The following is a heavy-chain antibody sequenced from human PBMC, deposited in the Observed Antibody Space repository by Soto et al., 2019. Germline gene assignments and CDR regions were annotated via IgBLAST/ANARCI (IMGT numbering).Heavy chain of an antibody. D-gene: IGHD6-13*01. CDR2: ISSSSSYI. V-gene: IGHV3-21*01. J-gene: IGHJ4*02. CDR3: ARDRQAAGTADY. Sequence: PGGSLRLSCAASGFTFSSYSMNWVRQAPGKGLEWVSSISSSSSYIYYADSVKGRFTISRDNAKNSLYLQMNGLRAEDTAVYYCARDRQAAGTADYWGQGTLVTVSS. CDR1: GFTFSSYS.